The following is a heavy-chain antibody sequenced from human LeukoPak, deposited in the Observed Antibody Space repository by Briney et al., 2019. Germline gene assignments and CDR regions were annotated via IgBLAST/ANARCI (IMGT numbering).Heavy chain of an antibody. CDR1: GYSFTTYW. CDR3: ARQDSSGWHSQGYFQH. CDR2: IYPGDSDT. D-gene: IGHD6-19*01. V-gene: IGHV5-51*01. J-gene: IGHJ1*01. Sequence: GESLKISCKGSGYSFTTYWIGWVRQMPGKGLEWMGIIYPGDSDTRYSPSFQGQVTISADKSISTAYLQWSSLKASDTAMYYCARQDSSGWHSQGYFQHWGQGTLVTVSS.